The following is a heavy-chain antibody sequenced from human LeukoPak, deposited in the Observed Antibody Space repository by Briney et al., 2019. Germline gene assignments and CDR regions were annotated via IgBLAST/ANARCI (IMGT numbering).Heavy chain of an antibody. V-gene: IGHV3-33*01. CDR1: GFTFSIYG. D-gene: IGHD3-16*01. Sequence: GGSLRFSCAASGFTFSIYGMRWVRQAPGKGLEWVAVIWYDGSNKYYADSVKGRFTISRDNSKNTLFLQMSSLRAEDTAVYYCARASGSGGFNTVDYWGQGTLVTVSS. CDR2: IWYDGSNK. J-gene: IGHJ4*02. CDR3: ARASGSGGFNTVDY.